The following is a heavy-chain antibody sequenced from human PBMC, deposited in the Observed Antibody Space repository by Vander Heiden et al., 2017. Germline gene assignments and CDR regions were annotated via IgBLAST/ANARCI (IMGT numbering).Heavy chain of an antibody. J-gene: IGHJ6*02. V-gene: IGHV2-5*02. CDR2: ISWDDDK. CDR3: AGTKNAASAYYGMEV. CDR1: GFSITTTGVG. D-gene: IGHD6-13*01. Sequence: QINLKESGPTLVKPTETLTLTCTLSGFSITTTGVGVGWIRQPPGKALEWLAVISWDDDKRYSASLRSRLTITKDTYRNQVVLTVANMDPLDTGSYYCAGTKNAASAYYGMEVWGQGTTVTVSS.